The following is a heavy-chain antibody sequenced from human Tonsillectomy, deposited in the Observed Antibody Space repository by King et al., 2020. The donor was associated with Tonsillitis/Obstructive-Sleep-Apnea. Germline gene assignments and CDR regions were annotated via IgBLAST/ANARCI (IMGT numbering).Heavy chain of an antibody. CDR1: GFTFSSYA. CDR3: ARDGVVFWGDSRDYYYYYMDF. J-gene: IGHJ6*03. Sequence: VQLVESGGGVVQPGRSLRLSCAASGFTFSSYAMHWVRQAPGKGLEWVAVISYDGSNKYYADSVKGRFTISRDNSKNTQYLQMNSLRAEDTAVYYCARDGVVFWGDSRDYYYYYMDFWGKGTTVTVSS. D-gene: IGHD3-3*01. CDR2: ISYDGSNK. V-gene: IGHV3-30*04.